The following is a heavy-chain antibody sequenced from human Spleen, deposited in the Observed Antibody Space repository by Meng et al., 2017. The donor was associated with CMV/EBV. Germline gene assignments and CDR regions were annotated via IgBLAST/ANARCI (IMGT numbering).Heavy chain of an antibody. V-gene: IGHV3-21*04. Sequence: GESLKISCAASGFTFSSYSMNWVRQAPGKGLEWVSSMTSNSDIYYADSVRGRFTISRGNAKNSLFLQMNSLRAEDTAVYYCAREGIGNSPGMDVWGQGTTVTVSS. CDR3: AREGIGNSPGMDV. CDR2: MTSNSDI. J-gene: IGHJ6*02. CDR1: GFTFSSYS. D-gene: IGHD4-23*01.